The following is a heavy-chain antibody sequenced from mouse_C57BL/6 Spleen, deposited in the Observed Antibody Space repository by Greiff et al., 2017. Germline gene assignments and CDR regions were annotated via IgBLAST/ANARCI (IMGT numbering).Heavy chain of an antibody. CDR1: GFNINDDY. J-gene: IGHJ2*01. D-gene: IGHD1-1*01. CDR3: TTGTVVVFDY. CDR2: IDPENGDT. V-gene: IGHV14-4*01. Sequence: EVKLVESGAELVRPGASVKLSCTASGFNINDDYMHWVKQRPEQGLEWIGWIDPENGDTEYASKFQGKATITADTSSNTAYLQLSSLTSEDTAVYYCTTGTVVVFDYWGQGTTLTVSS.